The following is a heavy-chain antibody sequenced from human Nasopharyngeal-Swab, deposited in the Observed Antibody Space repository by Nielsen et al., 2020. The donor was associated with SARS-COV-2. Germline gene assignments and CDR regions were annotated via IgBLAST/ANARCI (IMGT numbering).Heavy chain of an antibody. Sequence: GGPLRLSCEASGFSFSSYSMNWVRQAPGKGLEWLSYMSSNSRAIFYADSVKGRFTISRDNTKNFLYLDMNSLRVEDTAVYYCARGPYYYDSSGYPNYYMDVWGKGTTVTVSS. CDR1: GFSFSSYS. CDR3: ARGPYYYDSSGYPNYYMDV. CDR2: MSSNSRAI. D-gene: IGHD3-22*01. V-gene: IGHV3-48*04. J-gene: IGHJ6*03.